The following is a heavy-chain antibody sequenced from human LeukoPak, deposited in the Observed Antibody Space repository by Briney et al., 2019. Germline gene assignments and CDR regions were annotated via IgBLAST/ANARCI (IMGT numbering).Heavy chain of an antibody. J-gene: IGHJ4*02. CDR3: ASYGDYLSGYFDY. D-gene: IGHD4-17*01. V-gene: IGHV4-59*08. CDR1: GGSISSYY. Sequence: SETLSLTCTVSGGSISSYYWSWIRQPPGKGLEWIGYIYYSGSTNYNPSLKSRVTISVDTSKNQFSLKLSSVTAADTAVYYCASYGDYLSGYFDYWGQGTLVTVSS. CDR2: IYYSGST.